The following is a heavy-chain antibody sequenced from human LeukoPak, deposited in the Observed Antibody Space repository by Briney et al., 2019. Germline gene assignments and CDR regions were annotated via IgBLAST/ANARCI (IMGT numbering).Heavy chain of an antibody. Sequence: SETLSLTCTVSGGSISSYYWSWIRQPPGKGLEWIGEINHSGSTNYNPSLKSRVTISLDTSKNQFSLKLSSVTAADTAVYYCAGHHPRNTVDFWGQGTLVTVSS. J-gene: IGHJ4*02. D-gene: IGHD2/OR15-2a*01. V-gene: IGHV4-34*01. CDR2: INHSGST. CDR3: AGHHPRNTVDF. CDR1: GGSISSYY.